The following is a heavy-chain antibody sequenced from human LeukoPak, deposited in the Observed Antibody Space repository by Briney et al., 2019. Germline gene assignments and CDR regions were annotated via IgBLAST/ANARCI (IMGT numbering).Heavy chain of an antibody. CDR2: IYHSGST. J-gene: IGHJ4*02. CDR1: GGSISSGGYS. D-gene: IGHD5-24*01. V-gene: IGHV4-30-2*05. Sequence: SETLSLTCAVSGGSISSGGYSWSWIRQPPGKGLEWIGYIYHSGSTYYNPSLKSRVTISVDTSKNQFSLKLSSVTAADTAVYFCTRGGGWLIDFWGRGTLVTVSS. CDR3: TRGGGWLIDF.